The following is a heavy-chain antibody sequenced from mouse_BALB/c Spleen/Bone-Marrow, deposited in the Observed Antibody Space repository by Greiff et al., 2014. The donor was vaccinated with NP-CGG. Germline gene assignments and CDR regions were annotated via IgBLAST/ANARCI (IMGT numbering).Heavy chain of an antibody. CDR2: ISSGSSTI. Sequence: EVKLVESGGGLVQPGGSRKLSCAASGFTFSRSGMHWVRQAPEKGLEWVAYISSGSSTIYYADTMKGRFTTSRDNSKNTFFLQMTSLRSEDTAMYYCARARSTMITTGAMDYWGQGTSVTVSS. V-gene: IGHV5-17*02. D-gene: IGHD2-4*01. CDR1: GFTFSRSG. J-gene: IGHJ4*01. CDR3: ARARSTMITTGAMDY.